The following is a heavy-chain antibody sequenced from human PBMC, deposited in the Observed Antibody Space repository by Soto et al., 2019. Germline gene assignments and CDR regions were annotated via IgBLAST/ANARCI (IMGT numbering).Heavy chain of an antibody. Sequence: GGSLRLSCAASGFTFRTYAFHWVRQAPGRGLDWVSVISYDGTRRSYADSVRGRFTISRDNSKNTLYLQTPRLRTADTAIPYPARDRYGDSFYGLNARAQGTPVTVSS. V-gene: IGHV3-30*04. J-gene: IGHJ1*01. CDR1: GFTFRTYA. CDR3: ARDRYGDSFYGLNA. CDR2: ISYDGTRR. D-gene: IGHD4-17*01.